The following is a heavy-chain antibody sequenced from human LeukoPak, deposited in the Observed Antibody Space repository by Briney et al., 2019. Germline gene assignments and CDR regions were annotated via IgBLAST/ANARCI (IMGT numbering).Heavy chain of an antibody. Sequence: GGSLRLSCAASGFTVSSSYMSWVRQAPGKGLEWVSVIYSGGSTYYADSVKGRFTISRDNSKNTLYLQMNSLRAEDTAVYYCAKDGVLRYFDWPDAFDIWGQGTMVTVPS. V-gene: IGHV3-66*01. CDR1: GFTVSSSY. CDR2: IYSGGST. CDR3: AKDGVLRYFDWPDAFDI. J-gene: IGHJ3*02. D-gene: IGHD3-9*01.